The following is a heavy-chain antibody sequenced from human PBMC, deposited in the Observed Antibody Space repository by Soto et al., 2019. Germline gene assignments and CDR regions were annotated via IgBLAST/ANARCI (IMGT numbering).Heavy chain of an antibody. J-gene: IGHJ5*02. V-gene: IGHV4-39*01. CDR3: ARHPSNFWFDP. CDR1: GGSISSSIYY. CDR2: IFYSGST. D-gene: IGHD4-4*01. Sequence: PSETLSLTCTVSGGSISSSIYYGGWIRRPPGKGLEWIGSIFYSGSTYYNPSLKSRVTISVDTSKNQFSLKLSSVTAADTAVYYCARHPSNFWFDPWGQGTLVTVSS.